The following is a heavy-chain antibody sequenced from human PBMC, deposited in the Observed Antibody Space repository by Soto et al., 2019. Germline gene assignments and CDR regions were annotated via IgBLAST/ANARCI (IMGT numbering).Heavy chain of an antibody. Sequence: PSQTLSLTCAISGDSVSGNSAAWNWIRQSPSRGLEWLGRTYYRSKWYNDYSVSVKSRITVTPDTSKNQFSLHLKSVTPEDTAVYYCAREVPYYESGDSYFDYWGQGALVTVSS. V-gene: IGHV6-1*01. CDR1: GDSVSGNSAA. CDR2: TYYRSKWYN. J-gene: IGHJ4*02. D-gene: IGHD3-16*01. CDR3: AREVPYYESGDSYFDY.